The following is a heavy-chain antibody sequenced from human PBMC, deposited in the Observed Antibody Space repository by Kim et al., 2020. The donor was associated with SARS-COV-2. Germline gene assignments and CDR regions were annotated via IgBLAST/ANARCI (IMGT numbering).Heavy chain of an antibody. J-gene: IGHJ6*02. D-gene: IGHD6-6*01. CDR2: IKQDGSEK. Sequence: GGSLRLSCAASGFTFRSYWMPWVRQAPGKGLEWVANIKQDGSEKYYVDSVKGRFTISRDNAKNSLYLQMNSLRDEDTALYYCSRGGVAARPVYFYYAMDVWGQGTTVTVSS. CDR3: SRGGVAARPVYFYYAMDV. CDR1: GFTFRSYW. V-gene: IGHV3-7*03.